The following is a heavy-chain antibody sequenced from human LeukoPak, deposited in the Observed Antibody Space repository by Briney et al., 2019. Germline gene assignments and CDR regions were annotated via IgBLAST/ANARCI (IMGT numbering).Heavy chain of an antibody. CDR1: GFTFSSYG. CDR3: AKETLGYCSGGSCQGLNY. D-gene: IGHD2-15*01. Sequence: GGSLRLSCAASGFTFSSYGMHWVRQAPGKGLGWVAVISYDGSNKYYADSVKGRFTISRDNSKNTLYLQMNSLRAEDTAIYYCAKETLGYCSGGSCQGLNYWGQGTLVTVSS. J-gene: IGHJ4*02. V-gene: IGHV3-30*18. CDR2: ISYDGSNK.